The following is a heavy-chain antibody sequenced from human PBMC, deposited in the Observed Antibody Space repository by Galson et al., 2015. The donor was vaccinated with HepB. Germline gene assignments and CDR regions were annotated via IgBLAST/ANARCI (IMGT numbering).Heavy chain of an antibody. CDR3: ARASHRAAAGGWFDY. CDR1: GYTFTSYY. CDR2: INPSGGST. J-gene: IGHJ4*02. V-gene: IGHV1-46*03. D-gene: IGHD6-13*01. Sequence: SVKVSCKASGYTFTSYYMHWVRQAPGQGLEWMGIINPSGGSTSYAQQFQGRVTMTRDTSTSTVYMELSSLRSEDTAVYYCARASHRAAAGGWFDYWGQGTLVTVSS.